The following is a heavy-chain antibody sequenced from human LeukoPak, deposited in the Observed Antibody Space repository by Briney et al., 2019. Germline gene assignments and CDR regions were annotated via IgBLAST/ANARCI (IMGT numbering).Heavy chain of an antibody. D-gene: IGHD3-10*01. CDR3: ARGIASITMVRGVMVYAY. V-gene: IGHV4-34*01. J-gene: IGHJ4*02. Sequence: SETLSLTCAVYGGSFSGYYWSWIRQPPGKGLEWIGEINHSGSTNYNPSLKSRVTISVDTSKNQFSLKLSSVTAADTAVYYCARGIASITMVRGVMVYAYWGQGTLVTVSS. CDR2: INHSGST. CDR1: GGSFSGYY.